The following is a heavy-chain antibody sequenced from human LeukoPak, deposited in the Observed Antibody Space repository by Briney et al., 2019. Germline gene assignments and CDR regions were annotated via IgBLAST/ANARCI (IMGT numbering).Heavy chain of an antibody. J-gene: IGHJ6*03. CDR3: ARVGYCSSTSCHGYYYYYMDV. V-gene: IGHV3-48*01. CDR2: ISSSSSTI. Sequence: GGSLRLPCAASGFTFSSYSMNWVRQAPGKGLEWVSYISSSSSTIYYADSVKGRFTISRDNAKNSLYLQMNSLRAEDTAVYYCARVGYCSSTSCHGYYYYYMDVWGKGTTVTVSS. CDR1: GFTFSSYS. D-gene: IGHD2-2*01.